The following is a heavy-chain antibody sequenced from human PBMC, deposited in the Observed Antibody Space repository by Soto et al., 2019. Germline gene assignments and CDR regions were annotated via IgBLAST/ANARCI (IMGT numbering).Heavy chain of an antibody. J-gene: IGHJ6*02. V-gene: IGHV4-31*03. D-gene: IGHD5-18*01. Sequence: KASETLSLTCTVSGGSISSGGYYWSWIRQHPGKGLEWIGYIYYSGSTYYNPSLKSRVTISVDTSKNQFSLKLSSVTAADTAVYYCARVGFGYTYGYRSEGMDVWGQGTTVTVSS. CDR2: IYYSGST. CDR3: ARVGFGYTYGYRSEGMDV. CDR1: GGSISSGGYY.